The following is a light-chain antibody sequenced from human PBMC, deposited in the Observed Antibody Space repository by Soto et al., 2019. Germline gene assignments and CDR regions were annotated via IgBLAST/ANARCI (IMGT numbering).Light chain of an antibody. CDR2: DVS. J-gene: IGLJ1*01. V-gene: IGLV2-11*01. CDR1: STDVGGYKC. Sequence: QYALTQPRSVSGSPGQSVTISCTGTSTDVGGYKCVSWYQQHPGKAPKLMIYDVSKRPSGVPDRFSGSKSGNTASLTISGLQAEDEADYYCCSFAGTSYVFGTGTKLTVL. CDR3: CSFAGTSYV.